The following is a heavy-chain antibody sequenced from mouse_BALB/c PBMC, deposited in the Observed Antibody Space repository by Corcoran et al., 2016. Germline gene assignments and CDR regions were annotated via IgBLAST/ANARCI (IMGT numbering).Heavy chain of an antibody. Sequence: EVQLQQSGAELVKPGASVKLSCTASGFNIKDTSMHWVKQRPEQDLEWIGRIDPANGNTKYDPKFQGKATITADTSSNTAYLQLSSLTSEDTAVDYCANWDWYFYVWGAGTTVTVSS. J-gene: IGHJ1*01. CDR3: ANWDWYFYV. CDR2: IDPANGNT. V-gene: IGHV14-3*02. D-gene: IGHD4-1*01. CDR1: GFNIKDTS.